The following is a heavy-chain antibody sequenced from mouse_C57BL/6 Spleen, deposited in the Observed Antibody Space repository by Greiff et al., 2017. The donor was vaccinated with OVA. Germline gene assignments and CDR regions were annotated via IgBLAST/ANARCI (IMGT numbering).Heavy chain of an antibody. CDR2: IDPSDSET. Sequence: VQLQQPGAELVRPGSSVKLSCKASGYTFTSYWMHWVKQRPIQGLEWIGNIDPSDSETHYNQKFKDKATLTVDKSSSTASMQLSSLTSEDSAVYYCARDGNSAPLYFDVWGTGTSVTVSS. D-gene: IGHD2-1*01. CDR1: GYTFTSYW. V-gene: IGHV1-52*01. CDR3: ARDGNSAPLYFDV. J-gene: IGHJ1*03.